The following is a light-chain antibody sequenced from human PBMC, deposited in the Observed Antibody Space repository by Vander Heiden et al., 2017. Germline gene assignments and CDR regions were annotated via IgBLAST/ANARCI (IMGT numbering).Light chain of an antibody. CDR2: QDS. Sequence: SYELTQPPSVSVPPGQTASITCSGDKLGDKYACWYQQKPGQSLVLVIYQDSKRSSGIPERFSGSNSGNTATLTISGTQAMDEDDYYCQAWDSSTVVFGGGTKLTVL. V-gene: IGLV3-1*01. CDR1: KLGDKY. J-gene: IGLJ2*01. CDR3: QAWDSSTVV.